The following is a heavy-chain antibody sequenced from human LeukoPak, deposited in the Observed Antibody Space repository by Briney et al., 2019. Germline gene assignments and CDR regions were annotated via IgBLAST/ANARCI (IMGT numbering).Heavy chain of an antibody. CDR1: GGSISSYH. CDR3: ARDASRIQLWPL. CDR2: IYYSGST. D-gene: IGHD5-18*01. Sequence: SETLSLTCTVPGGSISSYHWSWSRQPPGKGLEWIGYIYYSGSTHYNPSLKSRVTISVDSSKTQFSLKLRSVTATDTAIYYCARDASRIQLWPLWGQGTLVTVSS. V-gene: IGHV4-59*12. J-gene: IGHJ4*02.